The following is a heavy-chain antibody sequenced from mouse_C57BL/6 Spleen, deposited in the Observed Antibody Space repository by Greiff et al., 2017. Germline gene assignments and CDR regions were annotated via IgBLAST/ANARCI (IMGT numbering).Heavy chain of an antibody. CDR1: GYTFTNYY. J-gene: IGHJ3*01. V-gene: IGHV1-26*01. CDR2: INPNNGGT. CDR3: ARPPYGNYPAWFAY. Sequence: EVQLQQSGPELVKPGASVKISCKASGYTFTNYYMNWVKQSHGKSLEWIGDINPNNGGTSYNQKFKGKATLTVDKSSSTAYMELRSLTSEDSAGYYCARPPYGNYPAWFAYWGQGTLVTVSA. D-gene: IGHD2-1*01.